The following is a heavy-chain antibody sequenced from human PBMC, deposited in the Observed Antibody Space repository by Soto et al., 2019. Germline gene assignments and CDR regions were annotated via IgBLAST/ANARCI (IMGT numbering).Heavy chain of an antibody. CDR3: ARNSGWYVYYYGMDV. Sequence: LVILRRRNTVSGGSISSYYGSWIRQPPGKGLEWIGYIYYSGSTNYNPSLKSRVTISVDTSKNQFSLKLSSVTAADTAVYYCARNSGWYVYYYGMDVRGQRTTVTVSS. J-gene: IGHJ6*01. D-gene: IGHD6-13*01. CDR1: GGSISSYY. V-gene: IGHV4-59*01. CDR2: IYYSGST.